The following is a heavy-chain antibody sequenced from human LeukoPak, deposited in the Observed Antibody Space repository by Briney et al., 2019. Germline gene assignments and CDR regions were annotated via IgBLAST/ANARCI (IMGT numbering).Heavy chain of an antibody. V-gene: IGHV4-34*01. Sequence: SETLSLTCAVYGGSFSGYYWSWIRQPPGKGLEWIGEINRSGSTNYNPSLKSRVTISVDTSKNQFSLKLSSVTAADTAVYYCARVSRRSDYWGQGTLVTVSS. CDR2: INRSGST. CDR3: ARVSRRSDY. CDR1: GGSFSGYY. J-gene: IGHJ4*02.